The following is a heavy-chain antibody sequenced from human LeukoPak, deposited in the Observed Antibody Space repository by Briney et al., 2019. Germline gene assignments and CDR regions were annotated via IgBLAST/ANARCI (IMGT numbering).Heavy chain of an antibody. CDR1: GFTFSSYG. CDR2: ISYDGSNK. CDR3: GKDASLYGPSFPWLFGFDY. V-gene: IGHV3-30*18. Sequence: GGSLRLSCAASGFTFSSYGMHWVRQAPGKGLEWVAVISYDGSNKYYADSVKGRFTISRDNSKNTLYLQMNSLRAEDTAVYYCGKDASLYGPSFPWLFGFDYGGQGTLATVSP. J-gene: IGHJ4*02. D-gene: IGHD2-8*01.